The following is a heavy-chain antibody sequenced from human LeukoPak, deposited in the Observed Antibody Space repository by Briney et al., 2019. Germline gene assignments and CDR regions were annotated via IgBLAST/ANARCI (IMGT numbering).Heavy chain of an antibody. J-gene: IGHJ4*02. V-gene: IGHV3-30-3*01. CDR1: GFTFSVHA. CDR3: ARDRANVDTAMVIDY. Sequence: PGGSLRLSCTASGFTFSVHAMHWVRQTPGKGLEWVAVISYDGSNKYYADSVKGRFTISRDNSKNTLYLQMNSLRAEDTAVYYCARDRANVDTAMVIDYWGQGTLVTVSS. D-gene: IGHD5-18*01. CDR2: ISYDGSNK.